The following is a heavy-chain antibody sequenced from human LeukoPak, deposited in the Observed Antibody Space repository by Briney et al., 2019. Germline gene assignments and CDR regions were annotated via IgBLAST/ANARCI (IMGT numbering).Heavy chain of an antibody. V-gene: IGHV3-74*01. J-gene: IGHJ4*02. CDR2: INSDGSST. CDR3: AREVSGSSYFDY. Sequence: RSLRLSCAASGFTFRSYWMHWVRQAPGKGLVWVSRINSDGSSTSYADSVKGRFTISRDNAKNTLYLQMNSLRAEDTAVYYCAREVSGSSYFDYWGQGTLVTVSS. CDR1: GFTFRSYW. D-gene: IGHD1-26*01.